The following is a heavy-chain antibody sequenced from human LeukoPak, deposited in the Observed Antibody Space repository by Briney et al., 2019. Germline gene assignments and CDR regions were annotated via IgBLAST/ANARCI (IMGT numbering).Heavy chain of an antibody. D-gene: IGHD2-2*01. J-gene: IGHJ4*02. CDR3: ARGCSSTSSCRVAARPSDY. Sequence: SVKVSCKASGGTFSSYAISWVRQAPGQGLEWMGGIIPIFGTANYAQKFQGRVTITADESTSTAYMELSSLRSEDTAVYYCARGCSSTSSCRVAARPSDYWGQGTLVTVSS. CDR1: GGTFSSYA. CDR2: IIPIFGTA. V-gene: IGHV1-69*13.